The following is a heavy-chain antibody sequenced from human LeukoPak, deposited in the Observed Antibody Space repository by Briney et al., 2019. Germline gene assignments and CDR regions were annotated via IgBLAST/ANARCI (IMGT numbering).Heavy chain of an antibody. Sequence: SGTLSLTCSVSIESTSGNYWSWVRQAPGKGLEWIGEISRFGITNYHPSLKSRVTISVDTSKNQFSLRLTSVTAADTAVYYCARVSFHYHSGNYGWYFDSWGQGTLVTVSS. CDR3: ARVSFHYHSGNYGWYFDS. D-gene: IGHD3-10*01. V-gene: IGHV4-34*01. CDR2: ISRFGIT. J-gene: IGHJ4*02. CDR1: IESTSGNY.